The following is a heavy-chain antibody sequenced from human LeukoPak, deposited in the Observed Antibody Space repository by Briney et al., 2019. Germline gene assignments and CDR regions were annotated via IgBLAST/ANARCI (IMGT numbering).Heavy chain of an antibody. J-gene: IGHJ4*02. CDR2: IYYSGST. D-gene: IGHD4-23*01. CDR3: ARDPNGGFDY. Sequence: PSETLSLTCTVSGGSITGYYWSWIRQPPGKGLEWIGYIYYSGSTNYNPSLKSRVTISVDTSKNQFSLKLSSVTAADTAVYYCARDPNGGFDYWGQGTLVTVSS. V-gene: IGHV4-59*01. CDR1: GGSITGYY.